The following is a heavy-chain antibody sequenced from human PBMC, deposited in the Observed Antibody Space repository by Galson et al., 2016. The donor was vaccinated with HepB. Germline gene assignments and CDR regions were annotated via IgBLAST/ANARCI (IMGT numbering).Heavy chain of an antibody. Sequence: SLRLSCAASGFIFSNYYMNWVRQAPGKGLEWVADIKQDGRDEDYLGSVRGRFTISRDNAKNSLYLQMNSLRAEDTAVYFCARGAGQRVLRYYHGMDVWGQGTTVTVPS. J-gene: IGHJ6*02. CDR2: IKQDGRDE. CDR3: ARGAGQRVLRYYHGMDV. D-gene: IGHD4/OR15-4a*01. CDR1: GFIFSNYY. V-gene: IGHV3-7*01.